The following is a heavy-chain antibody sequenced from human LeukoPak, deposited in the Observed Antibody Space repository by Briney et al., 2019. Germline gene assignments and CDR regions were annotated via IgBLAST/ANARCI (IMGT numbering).Heavy chain of an antibody. CDR2: ISSNGGST. V-gene: IGHV3-64*01. J-gene: IGHJ4*02. CDR3: ARTPTGRYSDY. CDR1: GFTFSTYA. Sequence: GGSLRLSCAASGFTFSTYAMHWVRQAPGKGPEYVSAISSNGGSTNYANSVKGRFTISRDNSNNTLYLQMGSLRAEDMAVYYCARTPTGRYSDYWGQGTLVTVSS. D-gene: IGHD2-21*01.